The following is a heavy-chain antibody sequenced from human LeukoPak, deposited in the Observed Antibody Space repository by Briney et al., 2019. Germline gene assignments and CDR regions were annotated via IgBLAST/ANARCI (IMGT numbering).Heavy chain of an antibody. J-gene: IGHJ4*02. V-gene: IGHV3-7*01. CDR1: GFTFSSYW. D-gene: IGHD3-22*01. CDR3: ARDYGTSGYDLHDY. Sequence: GGSLRLSCAASGFTFSSYWMTWVRQAPGKGLEWVANIKQDGSEEHYVDSGKGRFTISRDKPKNSLYLQMNSLGDPDTAVYYCARDYGTSGYDLHDYWGQGTLVTVSS. CDR2: IKQDGSEE.